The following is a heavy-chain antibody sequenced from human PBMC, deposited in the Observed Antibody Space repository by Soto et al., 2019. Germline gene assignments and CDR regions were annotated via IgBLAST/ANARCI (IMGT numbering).Heavy chain of an antibody. V-gene: IGHV3-7*01. D-gene: IGHD3-22*01. J-gene: IGHJ6*02. Sequence: PGGSLRLSCAASGLTFSSYAMSWVRQAPGKGLEWVANINQDGSEKYYMDSMKGRFTISRDNAKNSLLLQLNSLRAEDTAVYYCAGDRGRPDLRDTHYYDSSDLDYGMDVWGQGTTVTVSS. CDR2: INQDGSEK. CDR1: GLTFSSYA. CDR3: AGDRGRPDLRDTHYYDSSDLDYGMDV.